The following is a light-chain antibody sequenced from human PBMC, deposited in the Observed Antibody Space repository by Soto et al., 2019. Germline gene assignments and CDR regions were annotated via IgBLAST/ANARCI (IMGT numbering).Light chain of an antibody. CDR3: CSYVHPYTLV. CDR2: EVT. V-gene: IGLV2-23*02. Sequence: SALTQPASVSGSPGQSITISCTETRSNLVSWYQEHPGEAPKLLIYEVTKRPSGVSNRFSGSQLGNTASLTISGLQPEDEADYYCCSYVHPYTLVFGGGTKLTVL. J-gene: IGLJ3*02. CDR1: RSNL.